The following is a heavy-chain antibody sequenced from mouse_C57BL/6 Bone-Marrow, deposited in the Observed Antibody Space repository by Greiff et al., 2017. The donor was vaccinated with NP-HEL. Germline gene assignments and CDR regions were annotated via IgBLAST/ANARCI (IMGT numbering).Heavy chain of an antibody. Sequence: VQLQQPGADLVKPGASVKLSCKASGYTFTSYWMHWVKQRPGRGLEWIGRIDPNSGGTKLNEKFKTKATLTVDKPSSTAYMQLGSMTSEDSAVYYCARYYYGSRGWYFDVWGTGTTVTVSS. D-gene: IGHD1-1*01. CDR1: GYTFTSYW. J-gene: IGHJ1*03. V-gene: IGHV1-72*01. CDR2: IDPNSGGT. CDR3: ARYYYGSRGWYFDV.